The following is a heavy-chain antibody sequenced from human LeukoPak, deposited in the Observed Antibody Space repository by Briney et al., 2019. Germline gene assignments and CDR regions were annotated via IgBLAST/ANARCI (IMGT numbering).Heavy chain of an antibody. CDR3: ARGSSGWYYFDY. V-gene: IGHV1-69*13. CDR2: IIPIFGTA. CDR1: GDTFSSYA. D-gene: IGHD6-19*01. Sequence: GASVKVSCTASGDTFSSYAISWVRQAPGQGLEWMGGIIPIFGTANYAQKFQGRVTITADESTSTAYMELSSLRSQDTAVYYCARGSSGWYYFDYWGQGTLVTVSS. J-gene: IGHJ4*02.